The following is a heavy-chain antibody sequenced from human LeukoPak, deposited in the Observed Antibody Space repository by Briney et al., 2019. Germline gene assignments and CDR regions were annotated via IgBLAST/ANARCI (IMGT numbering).Heavy chain of an antibody. CDR2: IYYRGTT. J-gene: IGHJ6*03. CDR1: GDSITSSSYW. Sequence: ETLSLSCTVSGDSITSSSYWWGWIRQPPGKGLEWLGTIYYRGTTYYNPSLKSRVTISVDTSKNQFSLRLNSVTAADTAVYYCARDFSSSSSVYYYYYMDVWGKGTTVTVSS. V-gene: IGHV4-39*07. D-gene: IGHD6-6*01. CDR3: ARDFSSSSSVYYYYYMDV.